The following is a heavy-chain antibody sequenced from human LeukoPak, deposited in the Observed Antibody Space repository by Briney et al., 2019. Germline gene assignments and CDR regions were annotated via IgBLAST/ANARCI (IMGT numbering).Heavy chain of an antibody. Sequence: PGGSLRLSCAASGFTFSSYGMHWVRQAPGKGLEWVSYFDTLDGRTNYAESVKGRFTISRDNSKNTLYLQLNSLRAEDTAVYYCAKDGRSFGSGSPYLDYWGQGTLVTVSS. CDR2: FDTLDGRT. J-gene: IGHJ4*02. V-gene: IGHV3-NL1*01. D-gene: IGHD3-10*01. CDR3: AKDGRSFGSGSPYLDY. CDR1: GFTFSSYG.